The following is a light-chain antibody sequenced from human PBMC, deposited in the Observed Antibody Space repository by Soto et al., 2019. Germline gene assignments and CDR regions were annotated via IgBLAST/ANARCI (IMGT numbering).Light chain of an antibody. Sequence: QSVLAQPASVFGSPGQSITFSCTGTSSDVGGYNFVSWYQQHPGKAPKLMIYEVSSRPSGVSNRFSGSKSGNTASLTISGLQREDEADYYCSSYTTSTTVVFGTGTNVTVL. CDR1: SSDVGGYNF. CDR3: SSYTTSTTVV. J-gene: IGLJ1*01. V-gene: IGLV2-14*03. CDR2: EVS.